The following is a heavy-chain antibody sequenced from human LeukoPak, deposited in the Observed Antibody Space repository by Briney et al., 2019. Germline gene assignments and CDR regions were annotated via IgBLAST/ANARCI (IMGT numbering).Heavy chain of an antibody. CDR3: ARGRYFDSTS. V-gene: IGHV4-38-2*02. CDR2: IYHSGST. CDR1: GYSITSGYY. Sequence: SETLSLTCTVSGYSITSGYYWGWIRQPPGKGLEWIGSIYHSGSTYYNPSLKSRVTISVDTSKNQFSLKLSSVAAADTAVYYGARGRYFDSTSWGQGTLVTVSS. J-gene: IGHJ4*02. D-gene: IGHD3-22*01.